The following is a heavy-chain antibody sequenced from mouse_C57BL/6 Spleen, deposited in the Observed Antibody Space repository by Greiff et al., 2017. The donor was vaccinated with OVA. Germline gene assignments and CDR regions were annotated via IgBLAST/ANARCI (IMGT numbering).Heavy chain of an antibody. V-gene: IGHV3-6*01. D-gene: IGHD2-4*01. J-gene: IGHJ4*01. CDR3: ARSGGLSYAMDY. CDR1: GYSITSGYY. Sequence: EVKLMESGPGLVKPSQSLSLTCSVTGYSITSGYYWNWIRQFPGNKLEWMGYISYDGSNNYNPSLKNRISITRDTSKNQFFLKLNSVTTEDTATYYCARSGGLSYAMDYWGQGTSVTVSS. CDR2: ISYDGSN.